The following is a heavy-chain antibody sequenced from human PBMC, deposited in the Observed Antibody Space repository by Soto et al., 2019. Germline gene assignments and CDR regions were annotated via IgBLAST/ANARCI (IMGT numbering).Heavy chain of an antibody. Sequence: ASVKVSCKASGYIFTGYYMHWVRQAPEQGLEWMGWINPNSGDTNYTQKFQGWVTMTRDTSISTAYMELSRLRSDDTAVYYCATSRISIAVAGETEYYFDYWGQGTLVTVSS. CDR2: INPNSGDT. D-gene: IGHD6-19*01. J-gene: IGHJ4*02. V-gene: IGHV1-2*04. CDR3: ATSRISIAVAGETEYYFDY. CDR1: GYIFTGYY.